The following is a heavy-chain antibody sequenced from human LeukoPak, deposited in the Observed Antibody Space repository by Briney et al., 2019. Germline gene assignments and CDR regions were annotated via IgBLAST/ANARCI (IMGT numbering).Heavy chain of an antibody. V-gene: IGHV4-61*02. Sequence: SETLSLTCTVSGGSISSGSYYWSWIRQPAGKGLEWIGRIYTSGSTNYNPSLKSRVTISVDTSKNQFSLKLSSVTAADTAVYYCARVKKDIVVVAAAIPDYWGQGTLVTVSS. CDR2: IYTSGST. D-gene: IGHD2-2*02. CDR1: GGSISSGSYY. CDR3: ARVKKDIVVVAAAIPDY. J-gene: IGHJ4*02.